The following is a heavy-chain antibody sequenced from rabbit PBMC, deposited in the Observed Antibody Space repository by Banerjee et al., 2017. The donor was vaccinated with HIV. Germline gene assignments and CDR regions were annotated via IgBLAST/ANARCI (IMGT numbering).Heavy chain of an antibody. Sequence: QSLEESGGDLVKPGASLTLTCTASGFTLSTYYLCWVRQAPGKGLEWIGCINTGRGASYYASWAKGRFTISKTSSTTVTLQMTSLTAADTATYFCARDGTSSSGDAFKLWGQGTLVTVS. V-gene: IGHV1S40*01. CDR2: INTGRGAS. J-gene: IGHJ4*01. D-gene: IGHD1-1*01. CDR1: GFTLSTYY. CDR3: ARDGTSSSGDAFKL.